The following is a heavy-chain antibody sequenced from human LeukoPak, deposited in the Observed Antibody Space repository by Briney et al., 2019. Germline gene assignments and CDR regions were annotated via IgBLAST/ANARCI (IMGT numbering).Heavy chain of an antibody. V-gene: IGHV7-4-1*02. CDR3: ARGARIAAAGSRVDY. CDR2: INTNTGSP. Sequence: GASVKVSCKASGYTFTSYAMNWVRQAPGQGLEWMGWINTNTGSPTYAQGFTGRFVFSLDTSVSTAYLQISSLKAEDTAVYYCARGARIAAAGSRVDYWGQGTLVTVSS. D-gene: IGHD6-13*01. CDR1: GYTFTSYA. J-gene: IGHJ4*02.